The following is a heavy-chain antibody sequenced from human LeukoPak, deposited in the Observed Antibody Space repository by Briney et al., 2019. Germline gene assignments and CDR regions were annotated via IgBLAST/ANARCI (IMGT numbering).Heavy chain of an antibody. CDR2: IKQDGSEK. V-gene: IGHV3-7*01. CDR3: ARESGAHCSGGSCYSGDAFDI. J-gene: IGHJ3*02. CDR1: GFTFSSYW. D-gene: IGHD2-15*01. Sequence: GGSLRLSCAASGFTFSSYWMSWVRQAPGKGLEWVANIKQDGSEKYYVGSVKGRFTISRDNAKNSLYLQMNSLRAEDTAVYYCARESGAHCSGGSCYSGDAFDIWGQGTMVTVSS.